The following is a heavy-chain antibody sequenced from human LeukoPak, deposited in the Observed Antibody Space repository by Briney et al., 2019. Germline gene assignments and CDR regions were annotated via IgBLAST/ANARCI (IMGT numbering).Heavy chain of an antibody. J-gene: IGHJ6*02. V-gene: IGHV3-30*18. CDR3: AKDPIYGGNSVIYYYYGMDV. CDR1: GFTFSSYG. D-gene: IGHD4-23*01. Sequence: PGRSLRLSCAASGFTFSSYGMHWVRQAPGKGLEWVAVTSYDGSNKYYADSVKGRFTISRDNSKNTLYLQMNSLRAEDTAVYYCAKDPIYGGNSVIYYYYGMDVWGQGTTVTVSS. CDR2: TSYDGSNK.